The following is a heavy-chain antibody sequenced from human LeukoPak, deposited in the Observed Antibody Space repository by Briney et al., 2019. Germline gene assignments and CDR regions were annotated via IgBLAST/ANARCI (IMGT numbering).Heavy chain of an antibody. CDR3: ARHSIVGATSP. V-gene: IGHV3-48*01. Sequence: GGSLRLSCAASGFTFSTYSMNWVRQAPGKGLEWVSYISSSSSIYYADSVKGRFTISRDNAKNSLYLQMNSLRAEDTAVYYCARHSIVGATSPWGQGTLVTVSS. D-gene: IGHD1-26*01. CDR2: ISSSSSI. CDR1: GFTFSTYS. J-gene: IGHJ5*02.